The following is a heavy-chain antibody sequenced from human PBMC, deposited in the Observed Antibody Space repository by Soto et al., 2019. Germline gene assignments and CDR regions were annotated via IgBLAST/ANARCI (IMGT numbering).Heavy chain of an antibody. J-gene: IGHJ4*02. V-gene: IGHV3-49*03. CDR3: TRDSGPYTVVPAAHDY. CDR1: GFTFGDYA. Sequence: GGSLRLSCTASGFTFGDYAMSWFRQAPGKGLEWVGFIRSKAYGGTTEYAASVKGRFTISRDDSKSIAYLQMNSLKTEDTAVYYCTRDSGPYTVVPAAHDYWGQGTLVTVSS. CDR2: IRSKAYGGTT. D-gene: IGHD2-2*01.